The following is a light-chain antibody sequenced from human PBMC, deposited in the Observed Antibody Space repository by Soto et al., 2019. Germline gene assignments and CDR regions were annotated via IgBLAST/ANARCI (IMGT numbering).Light chain of an antibody. CDR3: QQYGSPPWT. Sequence: EIVLTQSPGTPSLSPGERATLSCRASQSVSSSFVAWFQQKPGQAPRLLIYGTSSRATGIPDRFSGSGSGTDFTLTINRLEPEDFAMYFCQQYGSPPWTFGQGTKVEIK. V-gene: IGKV3-20*01. CDR1: QSVSSSF. J-gene: IGKJ1*01. CDR2: GTS.